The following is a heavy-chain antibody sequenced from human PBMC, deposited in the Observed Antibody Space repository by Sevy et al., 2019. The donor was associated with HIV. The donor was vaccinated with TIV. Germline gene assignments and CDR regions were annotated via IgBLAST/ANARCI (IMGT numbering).Heavy chain of an antibody. CDR2: FKSKTDGGTT. Sequence: GGSLRLSCVASGFTFSNVWMSWVRQAPGKGLEWGGHFKSKTDGGTTDYAAPVRGRFTISRDDSKNTLYLQMNSLKTEDTAVYYCTTGGSLFQHWGQGTLVTVSS. V-gene: IGHV3-15*01. J-gene: IGHJ1*01. D-gene: IGHD3-16*01. CDR1: GFTFSNVW. CDR3: TTGGSLFQH.